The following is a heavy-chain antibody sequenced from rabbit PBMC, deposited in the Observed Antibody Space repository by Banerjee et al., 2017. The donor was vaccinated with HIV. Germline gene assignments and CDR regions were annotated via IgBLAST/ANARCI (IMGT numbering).Heavy chain of an antibody. CDR1: GFSFSSNYW. CDR3: ARDAGYAGSNL. Sequence: EESGGDLVKPEGSLTLTCTASGFSFSSNYWLCWVRQAPGKGLEWIACIGAGSTYYATWAKGRFTISKTSSTTVTLLMTSLTAADTATYFCARDAGYAGSNLWGPGTLVTVS. D-gene: IGHD4-2*01. CDR2: IGAGST. J-gene: IGHJ4*01. V-gene: IGHV1S45*01.